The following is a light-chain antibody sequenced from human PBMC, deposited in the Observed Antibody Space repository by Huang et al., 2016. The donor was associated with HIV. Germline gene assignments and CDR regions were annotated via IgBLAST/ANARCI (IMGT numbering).Light chain of an antibody. V-gene: IGKV1-39*01. J-gene: IGKJ4*01. CDR2: AAS. Sequence: DIQMTQSPSSLSASVGQRVTITCRASQSIDTFLNWYQQKPGKAPSLLIYAASSLHTGVPSRVRGSGSGTYFTLIISSLQPEDVATYYCQHRYTTPLTFGGGTKVEIK. CDR3: QHRYTTPLT. CDR1: QSIDTF.